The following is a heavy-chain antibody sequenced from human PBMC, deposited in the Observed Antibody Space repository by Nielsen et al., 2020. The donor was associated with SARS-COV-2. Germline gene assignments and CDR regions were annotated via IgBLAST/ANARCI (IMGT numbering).Heavy chain of an antibody. CDR1: GFTFSSYG. J-gene: IGHJ4*02. V-gene: IGHV3-7*03. Sequence: GESLKISCAASGFTFSSYGMHWVRQAPGKGLEWVANIRQDGSEKFYVDSVKGRFTISRDNAKNSLYLQINSLRAEDTAVYYCARTPGRQRYFDYWGQGTLVTVSS. CDR2: IRQDGSEK. CDR3: ARTPGRQRYFDY. D-gene: IGHD6-6*01.